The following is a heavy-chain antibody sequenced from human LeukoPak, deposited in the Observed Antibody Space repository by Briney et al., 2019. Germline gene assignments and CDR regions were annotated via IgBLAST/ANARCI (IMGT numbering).Heavy chain of an antibody. J-gene: IGHJ4*02. CDR1: GFTFSHAW. CDR2: LKRKNDGGTT. D-gene: IGHD3-10*01. CDR3: NTVWGYYYGWGSPVDY. Sequence: NPGGSLTLSCAASGFTFSHAWMSWVRQAPGKGVEWGGRLKRKNDGGTTDYAAPVKGSFTISRDDSNNTLYLQMISLKTEDTAVYYCNTVWGYYYGWGSPVDYWGQGTLVTGSS. V-gene: IGHV3-15*01.